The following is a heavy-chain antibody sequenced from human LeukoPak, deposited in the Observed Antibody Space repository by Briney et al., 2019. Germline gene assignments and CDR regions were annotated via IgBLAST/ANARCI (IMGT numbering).Heavy chain of an antibody. V-gene: IGHV3-23*01. Sequence: GGSLGLSCAASGFTFSSYAMSWVRQAPGKGLEWVSAISGSGGSTYYADSVKGRFTISRDNSKNTLHLQMNSLRAEDTAVYYCAKDLLVGAIHSDYWGQGTLVTVSS. CDR2: ISGSGGST. D-gene: IGHD1-26*01. CDR1: GFTFSSYA. J-gene: IGHJ4*02. CDR3: AKDLLVGAIHSDY.